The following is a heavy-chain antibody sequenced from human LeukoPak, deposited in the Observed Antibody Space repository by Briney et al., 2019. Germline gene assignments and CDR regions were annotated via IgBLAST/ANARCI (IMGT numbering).Heavy chain of an antibody. CDR2: ISSSSSYI. V-gene: IGHV3-21*01. CDR3: ARDLGHQGYRWFDP. Sequence: GGSLRLSCAASGFTFSSYSMNWVRQAPGKGLEWVSSISSSSSYIYYADSVKGRFTISRDNAKNSLYLQMNSLRAEDTAVYYCARDLGHQGYRWFDPWGQGTLVTVSS. CDR1: GFTFSSYS. J-gene: IGHJ5*02. D-gene: IGHD5-18*01.